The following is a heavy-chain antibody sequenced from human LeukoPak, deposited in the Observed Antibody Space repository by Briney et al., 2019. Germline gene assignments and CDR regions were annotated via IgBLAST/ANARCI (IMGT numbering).Heavy chain of an antibody. CDR1: GGSFSGYY. J-gene: IGHJ4*02. V-gene: IGHV4-34*01. CDR3: ARVGQLAFDY. CDR2: VNHSGST. D-gene: IGHD2-2*01. Sequence: SETLSLTCAVYGGSFSGYYWSWIRQPPGKGLEWIGEVNHSGSTNYNPSLKSRVTILVDTSKNQFSLKLSSVTAADTAVYYCARVGQLAFDYWGQGTLVTVSS.